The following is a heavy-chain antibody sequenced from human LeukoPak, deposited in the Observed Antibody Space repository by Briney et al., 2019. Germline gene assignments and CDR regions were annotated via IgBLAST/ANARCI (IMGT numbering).Heavy chain of an antibody. CDR1: GFTVSSNY. V-gene: IGHV3-53*01. CDR2: IYSDDST. CDR3: AREGPRGNSQFDY. J-gene: IGHJ4*02. D-gene: IGHD2/OR15-2a*01. Sequence: GGSLRLSCAASGFTVSSNYMSWVRQAPGKGLEWVSLIYSDDSTYYADSVKGRLTISRDNSKNTLYLQMNSLRAEDTAIYYCAREGPRGNSQFDYWGQGTLVTVSS.